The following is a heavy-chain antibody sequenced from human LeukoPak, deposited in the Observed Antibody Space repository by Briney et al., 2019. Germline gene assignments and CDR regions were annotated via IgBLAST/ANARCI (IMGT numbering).Heavy chain of an antibody. CDR1: GFTFDDFG. CDR2: INWNGGRT. CDR3: ARESPVTTFWFDP. V-gene: IGHV3-20*04. J-gene: IGHJ5*02. Sequence: GGSLRLSCAASGFTFDDFGMSWVRQPPGKGLEWVSSINWNGGRTGYADSVKGRFIISRDNAKNSLYLQMISLRAEDTALYYCARESPVTTFWFDPWGQGTLVTVSS. D-gene: IGHD4-17*01.